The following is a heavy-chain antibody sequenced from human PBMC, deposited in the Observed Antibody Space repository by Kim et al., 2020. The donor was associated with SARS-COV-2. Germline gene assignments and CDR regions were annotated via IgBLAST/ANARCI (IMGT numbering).Heavy chain of an antibody. CDR1: GFTVSSNY. Sequence: GGSLRLSCAASGFTVSSNYMSWVRQAPGKGLEWVSVIYSGGSTYYADSVKGRFTISRDNSKNTLYLQMNSLRAEDTAVYYCARDLGLLRYFGLGGAPWGQGTLVTVSS. V-gene: IGHV3-53*01. CDR2: IYSGGST. D-gene: IGHD3-9*01. CDR3: ARDLGLLRYFGLGGAP. J-gene: IGHJ5*02.